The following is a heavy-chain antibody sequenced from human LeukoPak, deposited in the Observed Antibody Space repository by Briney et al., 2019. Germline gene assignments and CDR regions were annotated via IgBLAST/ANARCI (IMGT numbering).Heavy chain of an antibody. J-gene: IGHJ4*02. CDR1: GGSISSSSYY. V-gene: IGHV4-39*07. CDR3: ARVPIAVAGPGVDY. D-gene: IGHD6-19*01. CDR2: IYYSGSA. Sequence: SETLSLTCTVSGGSISSSSYYWGWIRQPPGKGLEWIGSIYYSGSAYYNPSLKSRVTISVDTSKNQFSLKLSSVTAADTAVYYCARVPIAVAGPGVDYCGQGTLVTVSS.